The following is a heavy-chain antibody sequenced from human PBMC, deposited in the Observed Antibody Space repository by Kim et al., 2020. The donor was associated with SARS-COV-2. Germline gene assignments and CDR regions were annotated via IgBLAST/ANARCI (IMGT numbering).Heavy chain of an antibody. CDR2: TRNKANSYTT. CDR1: GFTFSDHY. CDR3: ARSGGGDYYDRYSGMDV. Sequence: GGSLRLSCAASGFTFSDHYMDWVRQAPGKGLEWVGRTRNKANSYTTEYAASVKGRFTISRDDSKNSLYLQMNTLKTEDTAVYYCARSGGGDYYDRYSGMDVRRHGTTVTVSS. V-gene: IGHV3-72*01. J-gene: IGHJ6*02. D-gene: IGHD3-22*01.